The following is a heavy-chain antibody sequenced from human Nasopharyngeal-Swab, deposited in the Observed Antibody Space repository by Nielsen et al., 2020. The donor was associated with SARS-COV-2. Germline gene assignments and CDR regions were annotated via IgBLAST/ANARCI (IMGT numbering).Heavy chain of an antibody. CDR3: ARGTSNYYDSSGTIDF. D-gene: IGHD3-22*01. Sequence: WIRQPPGKGLEWIGEINHRGSTNYNPALKSRVTISVDTSKNQFSLKLSSVTAADTAVYYCARGTSNYYDSSGTIDFWGQGTLVTVSS. V-gene: IGHV4-34*01. J-gene: IGHJ4*02. CDR2: INHRGST.